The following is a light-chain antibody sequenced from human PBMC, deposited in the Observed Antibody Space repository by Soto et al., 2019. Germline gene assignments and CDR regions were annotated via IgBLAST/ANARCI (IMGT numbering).Light chain of an antibody. J-gene: IGLJ3*02. CDR1: SSNIGSNT. Sequence: QSVLTQPPSTSGTPGQRVTFSCSGGSSNIGSNTVNWYQHLPGTAPKLLIYGNNNRPSGVPDRFSGSESGSSASLAITGLQADDEADYYCQSHDSSLSASVFGGGTKVTVL. CDR2: GNN. CDR3: QSHDSSLSASV. V-gene: IGLV1-44*01.